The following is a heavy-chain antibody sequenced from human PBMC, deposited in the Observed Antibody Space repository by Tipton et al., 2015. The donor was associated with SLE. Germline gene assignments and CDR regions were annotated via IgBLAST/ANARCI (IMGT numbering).Heavy chain of an antibody. Sequence: GSLRLSCAASGFTFSWYWMTWVRQAPGRGLEWVANIKQDGGEKYYVDSVKGRFTISRDNAKNSLYLQMSSLRVEDAAVYYCARGPMIHNKVGWWNWGQGTLVTVSS. V-gene: IGHV3-7*04. D-gene: IGHD3-22*01. CDR1: GFTFSWYW. CDR2: IKQDGGEK. CDR3: ARGPMIHNKVGWWN. J-gene: IGHJ1*01.